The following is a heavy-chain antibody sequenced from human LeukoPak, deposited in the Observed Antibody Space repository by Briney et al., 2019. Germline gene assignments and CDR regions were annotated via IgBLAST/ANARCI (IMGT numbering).Heavy chain of an antibody. V-gene: IGHV4-59*08. D-gene: IGHD4-17*01. J-gene: IGHJ4*02. CDR2: IYYSGSI. CDR1: GGSLSNYY. Sequence: SETLSLTCTVSGGSLSNYYWSWLRQPPGKGLEWIGYIYYSGSINYNPSLKSRVTISVDMSTKQFSLQLSSVNGSASDVYYCARQSRDGDYIAKLFDYWGQGTLVTVSS. CDR3: ARQSRDGDYIAKLFDY.